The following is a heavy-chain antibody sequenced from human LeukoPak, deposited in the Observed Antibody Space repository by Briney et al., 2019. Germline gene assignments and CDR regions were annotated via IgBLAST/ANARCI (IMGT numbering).Heavy chain of an antibody. V-gene: IGHV4-30-4*08. Sequence: SGTLSLTCTVSGGSISSGDYYWSWIRQPPGKGLEWIGYIYYSGSTYYNPSLKSRVTISVDTSKNQFSLELSSVTAADTAVYYCARDLPYGGNRAFDYWGQGTLVTVSS. CDR2: IYYSGST. CDR1: GGSISSGDYY. J-gene: IGHJ4*02. CDR3: ARDLPYGGNRAFDY. D-gene: IGHD4-23*01.